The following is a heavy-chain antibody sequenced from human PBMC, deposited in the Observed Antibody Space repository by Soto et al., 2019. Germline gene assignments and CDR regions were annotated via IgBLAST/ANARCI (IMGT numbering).Heavy chain of an antibody. J-gene: IGHJ6*03. CDR2: TYYSGST. V-gene: IGHV4-39*01. CDR1: GGSISSSSYY. CDR3: VGGIYYGSGRIYYMDV. Sequence: SETLSLTCTVSGGSISSSSYYWGWIRQPPGKGLEWIGSTYYSGSTYYNPSLKSRVTISVDTSKYQFSLKLSSVTAADTAAYYCVGGIYYGSGRIYYMDVWGKGTTVTVSS. D-gene: IGHD3-10*01.